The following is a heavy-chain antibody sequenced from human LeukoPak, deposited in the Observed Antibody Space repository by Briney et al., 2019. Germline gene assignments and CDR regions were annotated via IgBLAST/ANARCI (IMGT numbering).Heavy chain of an antibody. CDR2: ISGSGGST. CDR1: GFTFSSYA. V-gene: IGHV3-23*01. Sequence: GGSLRLSCAASGFTFSSYAMSWVRQAPGKGLEWVSAISGSGGSTYFADSVKGRFTISRDNPKNTVYLQMNSLRAEDTAVYYCARERVRDYYDSSGYLDYWGQGTLVTVSS. J-gene: IGHJ4*02. D-gene: IGHD3-22*01. CDR3: ARERVRDYYDSSGYLDY.